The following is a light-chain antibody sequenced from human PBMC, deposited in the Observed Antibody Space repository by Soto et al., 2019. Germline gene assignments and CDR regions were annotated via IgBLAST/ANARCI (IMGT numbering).Light chain of an antibody. CDR2: NND. V-gene: IGLV1-44*01. J-gene: IGLJ1*01. Sequence: QSVLTQPPSASGTPGHRVTISCSGSGSNFGSNTVNWYQHLPGTAPKLLIYNNDQRPSGVPDRFSGSKSGTSASLAISGLQSDDEADYYCAAWDDRLKGDVFGTGTKLTVL. CDR3: AAWDDRLKGDV. CDR1: GSNFGSNT.